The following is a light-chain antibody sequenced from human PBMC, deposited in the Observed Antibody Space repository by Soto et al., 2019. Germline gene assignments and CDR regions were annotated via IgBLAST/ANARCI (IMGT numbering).Light chain of an antibody. CDR2: DGS. Sequence: DVQMTQSPSTLSASVGERVTITCRASQSVSNWLAWYQQKPGKAPKVLIYDGSSWDRGVPSRFSGSGSGTELTLTISSLQPDDFATYYCQQYNSYSPRTFGQGTKVDI. CDR1: QSVSNW. CDR3: QQYNSYSPRT. J-gene: IGKJ1*01. V-gene: IGKV1-5*01.